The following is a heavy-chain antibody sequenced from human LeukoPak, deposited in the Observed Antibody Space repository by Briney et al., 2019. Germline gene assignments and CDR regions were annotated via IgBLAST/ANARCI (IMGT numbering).Heavy chain of an antibody. CDR2: ISSSGSTI. D-gene: IGHD6-19*01. CDR1: GFTFSSYE. Sequence: GGSLRLSCAASGFTFSSYEMNWVRQAPGKGLEWVSYISSSGSTIYYADSVKGRFTISRDNAKNTLYLQMNSLRAEDTAVYYRARRGAVAGGFDIWGQGTMVTVSS. CDR3: ARRGAVAGGFDI. J-gene: IGHJ3*02. V-gene: IGHV3-48*03.